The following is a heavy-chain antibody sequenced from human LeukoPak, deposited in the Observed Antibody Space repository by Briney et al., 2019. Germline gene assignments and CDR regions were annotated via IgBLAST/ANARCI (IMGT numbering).Heavy chain of an antibody. V-gene: IGHV3-74*01. CDR1: GFTFSDYW. D-gene: IGHD3-10*01. CDR3: ARDRGPRTGFMVREAYDY. J-gene: IGHJ4*02. CDR2: INTDGSIT. Sequence: GGSLRLPCTASGFTFSDYWIHWVRQAPGKGLVWVSRINTDGSITNYADSVKGRFSISRDNAKNTLYLQMSSLRAEDTAVYYCARDRGPRTGFMVREAYDYWGQGTLVTVSS.